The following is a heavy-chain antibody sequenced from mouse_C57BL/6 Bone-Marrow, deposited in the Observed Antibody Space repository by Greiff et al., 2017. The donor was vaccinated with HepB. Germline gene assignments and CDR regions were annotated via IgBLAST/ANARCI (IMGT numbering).Heavy chain of an antibody. J-gene: IGHJ1*03. Sequence: DVQLVESGPGLAKPSQTLSLTCSVTGYSITSDYWNWIRKFPGNKLEYMGYISYSGSTYYNPSLKSRISITRDTSKNQYYLQLNSVTTEDTATYYCARDYGSSYWYFDVWGTGTTVTVSS. CDR2: ISYSGST. CDR1: GYSITSDY. D-gene: IGHD1-1*01. V-gene: IGHV3-8*01. CDR3: ARDYGSSYWYFDV.